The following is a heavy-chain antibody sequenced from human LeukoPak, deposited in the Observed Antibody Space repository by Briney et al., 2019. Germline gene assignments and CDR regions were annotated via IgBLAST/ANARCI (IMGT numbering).Heavy chain of an antibody. CDR3: ARGFRYCSSTSCYAPGY. J-gene: IGHJ4*02. V-gene: IGHV1-2*02. D-gene: IGHD2-2*01. CDR1: GYTFTGYY. CDR2: INPNSGGT. Sequence: ASVTVSCKASGYTFTGYYMHWVRQAPGQGLEWMGWINPNSGGTNYAQKFQGRVTMTRDTSISTAYMELSRLRSDDTAVYYCARGFRYCSSTSCYAPGYWGQGTLVTVSS.